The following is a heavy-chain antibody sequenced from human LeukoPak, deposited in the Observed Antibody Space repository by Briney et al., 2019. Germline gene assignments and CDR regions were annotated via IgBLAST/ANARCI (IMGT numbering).Heavy chain of an antibody. CDR2: IYYSGST. CDR1: GGSISSYY. V-gene: IGHV4-59*12. D-gene: IGHD6-6*01. Sequence: PSETLSLTCTVSGGSISSYYWSWIRQPPGKGLEWIGYIYYSGSTNYNPSLKSRVTISVDTSKNQFSLKLSSVTAADTAVYYCAGTEYSSSSVWGQGTLVTVSS. CDR3: AGTEYSSSSV. J-gene: IGHJ4*02.